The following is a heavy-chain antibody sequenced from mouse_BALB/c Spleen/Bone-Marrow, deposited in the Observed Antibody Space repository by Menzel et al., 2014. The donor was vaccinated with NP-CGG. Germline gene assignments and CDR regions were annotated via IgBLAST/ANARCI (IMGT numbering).Heavy chain of an antibody. D-gene: IGHD1-1*01. Sequence: EVKLVESGGGLVKPGGSLKLSCAASGFTFSSYAMSWVRQTPEKRLEWVASITRGGNTYYHDSVKGRFTISRDNARDILYLQMSRLRSEDAAMYYCARGESYYYDSTHYFDYWGQGTTLTVSS. CDR3: ARGESYYYDSTHYFDY. CDR2: ITRGGNT. J-gene: IGHJ2*01. CDR1: GFTFSSYA. V-gene: IGHV5-6-5*01.